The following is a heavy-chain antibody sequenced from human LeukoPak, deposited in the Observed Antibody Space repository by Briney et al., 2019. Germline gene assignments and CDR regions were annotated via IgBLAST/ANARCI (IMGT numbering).Heavy chain of an antibody. Sequence: PGGSLTLSCAASRFTFSIYSMNWVRQVPGKGLEWLSYISSNSATMYYADSVKGRFTISRDNAKNSLFLQMNSLSAEDTAVYYCARDTRSLMDLWGQGTTVTVSS. CDR1: RFTFSIYS. V-gene: IGHV3-48*01. CDR3: ARDTRSLMDL. D-gene: IGHD3-16*02. J-gene: IGHJ6*02. CDR2: ISSNSATM.